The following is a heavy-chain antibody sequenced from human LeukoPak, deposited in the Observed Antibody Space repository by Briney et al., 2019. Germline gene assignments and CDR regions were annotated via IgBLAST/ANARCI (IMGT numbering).Heavy chain of an antibody. D-gene: IGHD2-21*02. V-gene: IGHV3-21*01. CDR3: AGAPYCGGDCYGAFDI. J-gene: IGHJ3*02. Sequence: GGSLRLSCAASGFTFSSYSMNWVRQAPGRGPEWVSSISSSTTYIHYADSVKGRFTISRDNAKNSLFLQMNRLRADDTAVYYCAGAPYCGGDCYGAFDIWGQGTMVTVSS. CDR2: ISSSTTYI. CDR1: GFTFSSYS.